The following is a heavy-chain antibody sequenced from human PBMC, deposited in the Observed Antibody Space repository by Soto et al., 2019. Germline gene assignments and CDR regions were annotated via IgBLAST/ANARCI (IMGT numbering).Heavy chain of an antibody. J-gene: IGHJ3*02. Sequence: QITLKESAPTLVQPSETLTLTCTFSGFSLIPVGVGVGWIRQPPGKALEWVAVIYWDNDKRYNPSLNSRLSINKDTSRNQVVLTMTNMDPVDTGTYFCADLTITYGGVIGLDAFDTWGQGTLVTVSS. CDR2: IYWDNDK. CDR1: GFSLIPVGVG. V-gene: IGHV2-5*02. CDR3: ADLTITYGGVIGLDAFDT. D-gene: IGHD3-16*02.